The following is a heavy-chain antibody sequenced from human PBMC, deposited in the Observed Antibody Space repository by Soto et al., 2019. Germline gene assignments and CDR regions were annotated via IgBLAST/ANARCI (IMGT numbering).Heavy chain of an antibody. CDR2: ISYDGSNK. Sequence: QVQLVESGGGVVQPGRSLRLSCAASGFTFSSYAMHWVRQAPGKGLEWVAVISYDGSNKYYADSVKGRFTISRDNSKNPLYLQRNSLRAEDTAVYYCARARRVTTSPSSGMDVWGQGTTVTVSS. D-gene: IGHD4-17*01. V-gene: IGHV3-30-3*01. J-gene: IGHJ6*02. CDR3: ARARRVTTSPSSGMDV. CDR1: GFTFSSYA.